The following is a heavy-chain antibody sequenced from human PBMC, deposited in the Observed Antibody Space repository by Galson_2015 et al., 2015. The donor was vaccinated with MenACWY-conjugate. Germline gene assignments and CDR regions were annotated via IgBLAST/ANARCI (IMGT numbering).Heavy chain of an antibody. V-gene: IGHV3-30*02. CDR2: IRYDGSNK. D-gene: IGHD6-19*01. J-gene: IGHJ1*01. CDR1: GFTFSSYG. Sequence: SLRLSCAASGFTFSSYGMHWVRQAPGKGLEWVAFIRYDGSNKYYADSVKGRFTISRDNSKNTLYLQMNSLRAEDTAVYYCAKDQKQWLARAQYFQHWDQGTLVTVSS. CDR3: AKDQKQWLARAQYFQH.